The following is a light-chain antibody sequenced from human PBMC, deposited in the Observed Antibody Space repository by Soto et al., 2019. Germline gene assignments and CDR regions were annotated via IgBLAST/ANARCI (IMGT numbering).Light chain of an antibody. CDR3: QQYGRSGT. CDR1: QSVTSSY. Sequence: EIVLTQSPGTLSLSPGERATLSCRASQSVTSSYLAWYQQKLGQAPRLLIYGASSRATGIPDRLSGSGSGTDFTLTISRLEPEDFAVYYCQQYGRSGTFGQGTKVEIK. CDR2: GAS. V-gene: IGKV3-20*01. J-gene: IGKJ1*01.